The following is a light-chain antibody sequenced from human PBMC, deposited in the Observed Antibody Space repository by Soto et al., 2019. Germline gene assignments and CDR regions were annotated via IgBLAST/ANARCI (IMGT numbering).Light chain of an antibody. CDR1: QSVYNN. J-gene: IGKJ1*01. CDR3: QQYGKT. Sequence: EIVMSQSKATLSVSPGERATLSCRASQSVYNNLAWYQQKPGQAPRLLIYGASTRATGIPARFSGSGSGTDFTLTISRLEPEDFAVYYCQQYGKTFGQVSKVDI. V-gene: IGKV3-15*01. CDR2: GAS.